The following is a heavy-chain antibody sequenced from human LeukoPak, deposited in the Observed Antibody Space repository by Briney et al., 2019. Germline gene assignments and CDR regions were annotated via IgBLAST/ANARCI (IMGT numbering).Heavy chain of an antibody. CDR3: ARAPYYYDSSGYRED. Sequence: ASVKVSCKASGYTFTGYYMHWVRQAPGQGLEWMGWINPNSGGTNYAQKFQGRVTMTRDTSISTAYMELSRLRSDDTAVYYCARAPYYYDSSGYREDWGQGTLVTVSS. V-gene: IGHV1-2*02. CDR2: INPNSGGT. J-gene: IGHJ4*02. CDR1: GYTFTGYY. D-gene: IGHD3-22*01.